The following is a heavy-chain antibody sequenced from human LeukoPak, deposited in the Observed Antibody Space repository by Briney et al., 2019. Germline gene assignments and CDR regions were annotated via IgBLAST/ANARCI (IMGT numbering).Heavy chain of an antibody. V-gene: IGHV4-59*06. CDR3: ASGPGDAFDI. Sequence: SETLSLTCTVSGGSISSYYWSWIRQPPGKGLEWIGYIYYSGSTYYNPSLKSRVTISVDTPKNQFSLKLSSVTAADTAVYYCASGPGDAFDIWGQGTMVTVSS. D-gene: IGHD5-12*01. J-gene: IGHJ3*02. CDR1: GGSISSYY. CDR2: IYYSGST.